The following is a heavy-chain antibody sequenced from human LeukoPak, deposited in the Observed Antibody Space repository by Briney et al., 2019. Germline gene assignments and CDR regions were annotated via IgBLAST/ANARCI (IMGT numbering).Heavy chain of an antibody. CDR1: GYTFTSYG. V-gene: IGHV1-18*01. CDR3: ATIQHQLEGAY. J-gene: IGHJ4*02. CDR2: ISAYNGNT. D-gene: IGHD2-2*01. Sequence: ASVKVSCKASGYTFTSYGITWVRQAPGQGLEWMGWISAYNGNTNYVQNLQGRVTMTTDTSTSTAYMELRSLRSDDTAIYYCATIQHQLEGAYWGQGTLVTVSS.